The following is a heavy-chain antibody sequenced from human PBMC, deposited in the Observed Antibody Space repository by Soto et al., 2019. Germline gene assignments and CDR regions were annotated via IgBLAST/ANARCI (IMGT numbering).Heavy chain of an antibody. D-gene: IGHD5-12*01. V-gene: IGHV3-30*07. J-gene: IGHJ6*02. Sequence: DPVKGRFTISRDNSKNTLYLQMNSLRAEDAAVYFCTRDGGHRGYGYAMDVWGQGTTVTVSS. CDR3: TRDGGHRGYGYAMDV.